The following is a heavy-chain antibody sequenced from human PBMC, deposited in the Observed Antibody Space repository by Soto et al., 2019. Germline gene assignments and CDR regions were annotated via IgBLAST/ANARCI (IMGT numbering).Heavy chain of an antibody. Sequence: VSVKVSCKASGYTFTSYGISWVRQAPGQALEWMGWISAYNGNTNYAQKLQGRVTMTTDTSTSTAYMELRSLRSDDTAVYYCARKTCYDILTGRDYFGNWGQGALGTVSS. D-gene: IGHD3-9*01. CDR3: ARKTCYDILTGRDYFGN. V-gene: IGHV1-18*04. CDR2: ISAYNGNT. CDR1: GYTFTSYG. J-gene: IGHJ4*02.